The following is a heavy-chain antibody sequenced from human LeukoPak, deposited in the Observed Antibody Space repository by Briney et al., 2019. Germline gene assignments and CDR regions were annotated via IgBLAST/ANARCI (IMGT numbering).Heavy chain of an antibody. CDR1: GDSVSSYY. D-gene: IGHD1-26*01. Sequence: KPSETLSLTCTVSGDSVSSYYWSWIRQPLGKGLEWIGYINYSGSTNYNPSLKSRVTISGDTSKNQFSLKLSSVTAADTAVYYCARHKSSGTYPLDYWGQGTLVTVSS. CDR3: ARHKSSGTYPLDY. J-gene: IGHJ4*02. V-gene: IGHV4-59*08. CDR2: INYSGST.